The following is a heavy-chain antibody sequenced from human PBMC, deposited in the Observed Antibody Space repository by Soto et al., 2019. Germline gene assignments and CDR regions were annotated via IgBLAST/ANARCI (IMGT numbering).Heavy chain of an antibody. Sequence: GGSLRLSCAASGFTFSGYGMPWVRQAPGKGLEWVAVIWHNGSNKYYADSVKGRFTISRDNSKNTLYLQLNSLRAEDTAVYYCVRDGPGPYYKDYRGPGTLGTVSS. CDR2: IWHNGSNK. CDR1: GFTFSGYG. CDR3: VRDGPGPYYKDY. J-gene: IGHJ4*02. D-gene: IGHD3-10*01. V-gene: IGHV3-33*01.